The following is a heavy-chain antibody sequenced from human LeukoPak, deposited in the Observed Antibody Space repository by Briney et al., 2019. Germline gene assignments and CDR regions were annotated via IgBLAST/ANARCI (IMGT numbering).Heavy chain of an antibody. CDR2: IYSGGST. V-gene: IGHV3-53*01. CDR1: GFTVSRNY. J-gene: IGHJ4*02. CDR3: ARDTPTYSGSPTGY. D-gene: IGHD1-26*01. Sequence: GGSLRLSCAASGFTVSRNYMTWVRQAPGKGLEWVSIIYSGGSTNYADSVKGRFTISRDNSKNTLYLQMNSLRAEDTAVYYCARDTPTYSGSPTGYWGQGTLVTVSS.